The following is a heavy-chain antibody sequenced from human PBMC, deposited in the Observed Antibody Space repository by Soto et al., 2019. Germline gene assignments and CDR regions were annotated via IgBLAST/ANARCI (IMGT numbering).Heavy chain of an antibody. CDR1: GFTLSSYS. V-gene: IGHV3-48*01. J-gene: IGHJ4*02. CDR3: TRDPHALDY. D-gene: IGHD2-2*01. CDR2: ITASSSTI. Sequence: GGSLRLSCAASGFTLSSYSMNWARQAPGKGLEWVSYITASSSTIHYADSVKGRFTISRDNGKNALYLQMNSLTAEDTAVYYCTRDPHALDYWGQGTLVTVSS.